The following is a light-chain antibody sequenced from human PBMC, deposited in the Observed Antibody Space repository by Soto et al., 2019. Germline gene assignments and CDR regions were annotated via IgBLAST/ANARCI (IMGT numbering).Light chain of an antibody. V-gene: IGKV3-11*01. Sequence: EIVLTQSPATLSLSPGERATLSCRASQSVSSYLAWYQQKPGQAPRLLIYDASNRAPGIPARFSGSVSGTDFTLTISSREPEDFAVYYCQQRSNWPRTFGQGTKVEIK. CDR3: QQRSNWPRT. CDR2: DAS. CDR1: QSVSSY. J-gene: IGKJ1*01.